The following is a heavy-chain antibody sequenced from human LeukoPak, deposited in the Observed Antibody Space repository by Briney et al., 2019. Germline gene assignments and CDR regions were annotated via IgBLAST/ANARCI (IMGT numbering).Heavy chain of an antibody. CDR2: IYHSGST. Sequence: SGTLSLTCAVSGGSISSSNWWSWVRQPPGKGLEWIGEIYHSGSTNYNPSLKSRVTISVDKSKNQFSLKLSSVTAADTAVYYCARGSGSYYGGYFDYWGQGTLVTVSS. CDR1: GGSISSSNW. J-gene: IGHJ4*02. V-gene: IGHV4-4*02. CDR3: ARGSGSYYGGYFDY. D-gene: IGHD1-26*01.